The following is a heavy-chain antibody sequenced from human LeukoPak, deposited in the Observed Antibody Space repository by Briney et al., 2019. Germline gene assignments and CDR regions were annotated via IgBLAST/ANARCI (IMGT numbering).Heavy chain of an antibody. J-gene: IGHJ5*02. CDR3: ARAGNYYGRHTNWFDP. D-gene: IGHD3-10*01. V-gene: IGHV3-30*04. CDR2: MSYDGGNK. Sequence: GGSLRLSCADSGFTFSSDAMHWVRQAPGKGLEWLAVMSYDGGNKYYADSVKGRFTISRDNSKNTLYLQMNSLRAEDTAVYYCARAGNYYGRHTNWFDPWGQGTLVTVSS. CDR1: GFTFSSDA.